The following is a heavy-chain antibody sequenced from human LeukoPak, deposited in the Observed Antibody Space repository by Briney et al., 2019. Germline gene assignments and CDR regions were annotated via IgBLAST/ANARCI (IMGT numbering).Heavy chain of an antibody. CDR3: ARVKRKYQVLKPLHETPSHYFDY. Sequence: SETLSLTCTVSGYSISSGYYWGWIRQPPGKGLEWIGSIYHSGSTYYNPSLKSRVTISVDTSKNQFSLKLSSVTAADTAVYYCARVKRKYQVLKPLHETPSHYFDYWGQGTLVTVSS. J-gene: IGHJ4*02. CDR2: IYHSGST. V-gene: IGHV4-38-2*02. CDR1: GYSISSGYY. D-gene: IGHD2-2*01.